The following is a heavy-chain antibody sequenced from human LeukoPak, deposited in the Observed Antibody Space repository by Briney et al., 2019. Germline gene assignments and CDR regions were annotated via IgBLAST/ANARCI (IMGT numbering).Heavy chain of an antibody. CDR3: ATRTGTTSRPFDI. CDR2: FDPEDGET. Sequence: ASVKVSCKASGGTFSSYAISWVRQAPGKGLEWMGGFDPEDGETIYAQKFQGRVTMTEDTSTDTAYMGLSSLRSEDTAVYYCATRTGTTSRPFDIWGQGTMVTVSS. V-gene: IGHV1-24*01. J-gene: IGHJ3*02. D-gene: IGHD1-7*01. CDR1: GGTFSSYA.